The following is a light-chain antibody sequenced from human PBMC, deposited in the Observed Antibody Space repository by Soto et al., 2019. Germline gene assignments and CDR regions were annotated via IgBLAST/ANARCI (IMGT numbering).Light chain of an antibody. V-gene: IGKV1-5*03. CDR3: QQYNSYPLT. J-gene: IGKJ4*01. CDR1: QSISSW. Sequence: DIQMTQSPSTLSASVGDRVTITCRASQSISSWLAWYQQKPGKAPKLLIYKAFSLESGVPSWFCVSGSGTYFTLNISSLHLDDFATYYCQQYNSYPLTFGGGTKVEIK. CDR2: KAF.